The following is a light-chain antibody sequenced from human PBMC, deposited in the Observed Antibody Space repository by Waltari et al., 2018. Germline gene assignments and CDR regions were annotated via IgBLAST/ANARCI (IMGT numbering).Light chain of an antibody. J-gene: IGKJ1*01. Sequence: LSLSPGERATLSCRASQSVGRTLAWYQQKPGQAPRLLMYGASSRATGTPDRFSGSGSGTDFSLTISRLEPEDFAVYYCQHYVRLPATFGQGTKVEIK. CDR1: QSVGRT. V-gene: IGKV3-20*01. CDR2: GAS. CDR3: QHYVRLPAT.